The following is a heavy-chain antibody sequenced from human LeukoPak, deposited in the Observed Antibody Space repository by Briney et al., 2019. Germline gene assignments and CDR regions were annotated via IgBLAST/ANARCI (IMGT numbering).Heavy chain of an antibody. CDR3: AKGKVNHDGAFDF. CDR1: GFSFSSYA. D-gene: IGHD3-16*01. V-gene: IGHV3-23*01. J-gene: IGHJ3*01. CDR2: IGAGGATT. Sequence: PGGSLRLSCAASGFSFSSYAMSWVRQAPGKGLEWVSGIGAGGATTHYADSVKGRFTMSRDNSKKTVYLQMNSLRAEDTAIYYCAKGKVNHDGAFDFWGQETMVTVSS.